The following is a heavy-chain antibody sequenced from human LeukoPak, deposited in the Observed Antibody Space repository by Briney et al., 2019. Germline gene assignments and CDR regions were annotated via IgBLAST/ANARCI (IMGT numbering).Heavy chain of an antibody. CDR2: IYSGGST. J-gene: IGHJ3*02. CDR3: AKDITSGRGAFDI. V-gene: IGHV3-53*05. D-gene: IGHD3-10*01. CDR1: GLTVSSNY. Sequence: GGSLRLSCAASGLTVSSNYMSWVRQAPGKRLEWVSVIYSGGSTYYADSVKGRFTISRDNSKNSLYLQMNSLRTEDTALYYCAKDITSGRGAFDIWGQGTMVTVSS.